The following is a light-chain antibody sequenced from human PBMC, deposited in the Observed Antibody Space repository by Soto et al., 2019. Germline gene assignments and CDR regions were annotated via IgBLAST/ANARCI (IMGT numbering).Light chain of an antibody. J-gene: IGKJ1*01. CDR3: QQYDHLPRT. V-gene: IGKV1-33*01. Sequence: DLQMIQSPSSLSASVGDRVTITCQASQEISNYLNWYQQKPGKAPKLLIYDASNLERGVPSRFSGRGSGTDFTISSLQPEDFATYYCQQYDHLPRTFGRGTKVEIK. CDR2: DAS. CDR1: QEISNY.